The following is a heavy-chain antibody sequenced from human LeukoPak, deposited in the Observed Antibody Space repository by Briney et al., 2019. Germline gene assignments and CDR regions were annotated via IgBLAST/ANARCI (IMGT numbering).Heavy chain of an antibody. V-gene: IGHV3-48*04. J-gene: IGHJ4*02. CDR2: ISSSGSTI. CDR1: GFTFSSYS. D-gene: IGHD5-18*01. Sequence: GGSLRLSCAASGFTFSSYSMNWVRQAPGKGLEWVSYISSSGSTIYYADSVKGRFTISRDNAKNSLYLQMNSLRAEDTAVYYCARDLLLQVDTAMASGDYWGQGTLVTVSS. CDR3: ARDLLLQVDTAMASGDY.